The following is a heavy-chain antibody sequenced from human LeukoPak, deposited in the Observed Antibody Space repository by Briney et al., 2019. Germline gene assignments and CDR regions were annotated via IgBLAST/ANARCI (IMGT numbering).Heavy chain of an antibody. CDR3: APEAYCGGDCYEDFDY. V-gene: IGHV3-74*01. Sequence: GGSLRLSCAASGFTFSSYWMHWVRQAPGKGLVWVSRINSDGSSTSYADSVKGQFTISRDNAKNTLYLQMNSLRAEDTAVYYCAPEAYCGGDCYEDFDYWGQGTLVTVFS. J-gene: IGHJ4*02. CDR1: GFTFSSYW. CDR2: INSDGSST. D-gene: IGHD2-21*02.